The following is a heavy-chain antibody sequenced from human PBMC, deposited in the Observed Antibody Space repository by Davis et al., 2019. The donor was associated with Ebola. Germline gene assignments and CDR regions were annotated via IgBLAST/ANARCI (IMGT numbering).Heavy chain of an antibody. Sequence: PGGSLRLSCAASGFTFSSYWMHWVRQASGKGLEWVGRIRSKANSYATAYAASVKGRFTISRDDSKNTAYLQMNSLKTEDTAVYYCTTTVVTHGRTFDIWGQGTMVTVSS. CDR1: GFTFSSYW. CDR2: IRSKANSYAT. J-gene: IGHJ3*02. V-gene: IGHV3-73*01. D-gene: IGHD4-23*01. CDR3: TTTVVTHGRTFDI.